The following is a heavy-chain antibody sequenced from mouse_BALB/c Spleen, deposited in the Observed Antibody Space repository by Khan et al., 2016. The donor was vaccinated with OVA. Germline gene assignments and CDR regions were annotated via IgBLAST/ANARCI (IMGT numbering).Heavy chain of an antibody. J-gene: IGHJ4*01. CDR1: GFSLANYG. CDR3: ARPPYYHYYIMDY. CDR2: IWSDGTT. V-gene: IGHV2-6-1*01. D-gene: IGHD2-10*01. Sequence: VELVESGPGLVAPSQSLSITCTISGFSLANYGAHWVRQPLGKGLEWLVVIWSDGTTTYNSAPKSRLSISRDNSKSQVFLQMNSLQTDDTAMYXCARPPYYHYYIMDYWGRGTSVTVSS.